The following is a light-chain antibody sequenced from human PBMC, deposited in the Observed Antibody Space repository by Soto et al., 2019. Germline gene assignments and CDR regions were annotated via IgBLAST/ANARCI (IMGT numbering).Light chain of an antibody. J-gene: IGLJ2*01. CDR3: SSYTSSSTYVL. Sequence: QSALTQPASVSGSPGQSITISCTGTGSDVGGYNYVSWYQQHPGKAPKLMIFDVSNRPSGVSNRFSGSKSGNTASLTISGLPPEDDADYYCSSYTSSSTYVLFGGGTKLTVL. CDR1: GSDVGGYNY. V-gene: IGLV2-14*01. CDR2: DVS.